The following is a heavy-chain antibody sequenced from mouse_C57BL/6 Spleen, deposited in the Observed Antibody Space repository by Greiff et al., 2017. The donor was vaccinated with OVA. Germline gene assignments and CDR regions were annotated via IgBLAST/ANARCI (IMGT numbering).Heavy chain of an antibody. CDR1: GFSLTSYG. J-gene: IGHJ2*01. Sequence: VQLQQSGPGLVQPSQSLSITCTVSGFSLTSYGVHWVRQSPGKGLEWLGVIWRGGSTDYNAAFMSRLSITKDNSKCQGFFKMNSRRADDTAIDVYAKNRGSGYYDYWGQGTTLTVSS. CDR2: IWRGGST. CDR3: AKNRGSGYYDY. D-gene: IGHD2-3*01. V-gene: IGHV2-5*01.